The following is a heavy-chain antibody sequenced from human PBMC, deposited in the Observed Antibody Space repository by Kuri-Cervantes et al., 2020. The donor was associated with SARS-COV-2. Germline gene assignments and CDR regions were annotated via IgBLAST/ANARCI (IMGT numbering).Heavy chain of an antibody. V-gene: IGHV4-34*01. J-gene: IGHJ6*02. Sequence: SETLSLTCAVYGVSFNAYYWRWSWIRPPPGKGLEWIGGINHSGSTYSNSSLKSRVTISVDTPKNQFSLKRSSVTAADTAVYYCARVTGDTIVGVVYPKTTMDVWGQGTTVTVSS. CDR1: GVSFNAYY. CDR2: INHSGST. D-gene: IGHD3-3*01. CDR3: ARVTGDTIVGVVYPKTTMDV.